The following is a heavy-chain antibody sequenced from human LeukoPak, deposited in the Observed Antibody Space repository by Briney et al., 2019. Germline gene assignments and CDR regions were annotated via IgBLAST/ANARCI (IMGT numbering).Heavy chain of an antibody. CDR2: IVGSGDSS. Sequence: GGSLRLSCVASGFNFNEYAMAWVRQAPGKRPQWVSSIVGSGDSSVYADSVKGRFTISRDNSKHTLYLQMNSLRVEDAAVYYCAKEESYYGSSSHWGQGTLVTVSS. D-gene: IGHD1-26*01. J-gene: IGHJ4*02. CDR1: GFNFNEYA. V-gene: IGHV3-23*01. CDR3: AKEESYYGSSSH.